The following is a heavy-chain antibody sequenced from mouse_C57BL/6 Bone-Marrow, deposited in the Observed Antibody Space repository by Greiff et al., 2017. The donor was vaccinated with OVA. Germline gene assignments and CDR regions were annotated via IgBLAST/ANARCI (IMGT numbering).Heavy chain of an antibody. Sequence: VMLVESGPGLVAPSQSLSITCTVSGFSLTSYGVSWVRQPPGKGLEWLGVIWGDGSTHYHSALISRLSISKDNSKSQVFLKLNSLQTDDTATYYCAKDCGSSFYYAMDYWGQGTSVTVSS. J-gene: IGHJ4*01. CDR1: GFSLTSYG. CDR3: AKDCGSSFYYAMDY. CDR2: IWGDGST. V-gene: IGHV2-3*01. D-gene: IGHD1-1*01.